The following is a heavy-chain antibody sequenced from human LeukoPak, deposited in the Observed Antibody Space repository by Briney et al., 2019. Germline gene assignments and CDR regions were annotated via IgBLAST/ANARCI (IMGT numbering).Heavy chain of an antibody. J-gene: IGHJ5*02. CDR3: ARDGEVGVGRRFDP. Sequence: GGSLRLSCAASGFTFSSYAMHWVRQAPGKGLEWVAVISYDGSNKYYADSVKGRFTFSRDNAKNSLSLQMNSLRAEDTAVYYCARDGEVGVGRRFDPWGQGTLVTVSS. CDR1: GFTFSSYA. CDR2: ISYDGSNK. D-gene: IGHD1-26*01. V-gene: IGHV3-30*04.